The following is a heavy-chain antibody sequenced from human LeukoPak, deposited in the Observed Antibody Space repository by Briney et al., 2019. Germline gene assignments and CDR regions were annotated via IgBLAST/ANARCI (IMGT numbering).Heavy chain of an antibody. Sequence: GESLQISCKGSGFHFTSYWIGCVRPIPGKGLEWMGIIYPGDSDTRYSRSFQGQVTISADKSISTAYLQWSSLKASDTAMYYCARRLMYYYDSSGYDVAFDIWGQGTMVTVSS. D-gene: IGHD3-22*01. J-gene: IGHJ3*02. CDR2: IYPGDSDT. V-gene: IGHV5-51*01. CDR3: ARRLMYYYDSSGYDVAFDI. CDR1: GFHFTSYW.